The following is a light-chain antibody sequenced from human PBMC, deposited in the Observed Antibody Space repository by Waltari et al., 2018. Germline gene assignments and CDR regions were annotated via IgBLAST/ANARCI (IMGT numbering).Light chain of an antibody. CDR1: STNIGSNT. Sequence: QSVLTQPPSASGTPGQRVTISCSGSSTNIGSNTVNWYQQRPGTAPKLLIYSNNQRPSGVPYRFSGSKSGPSASLAISGLQSEDETDYYCAAWDDSLNGPVFGGGTKLTVL. J-gene: IGLJ3*02. CDR2: SNN. V-gene: IGLV1-44*01. CDR3: AAWDDSLNGPV.